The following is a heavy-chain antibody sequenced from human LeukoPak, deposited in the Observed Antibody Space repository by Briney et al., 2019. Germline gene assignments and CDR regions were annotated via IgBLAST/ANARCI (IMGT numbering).Heavy chain of an antibody. CDR2: ISYDGSNK. CDR3: AKDERGSVFDY. V-gene: IGHV3-30*18. Sequence: PGRSLRLSCAASGFTFSSYGMHWVRQAPGKGLEWVAVISYDGSNKYYADSVKGRFTISRDNSKNTLYLQMNSLRAEDTAVYYCAKDERGSVFDYWGRGTLVTVSS. J-gene: IGHJ4*02. CDR1: GFTFSSYG. D-gene: IGHD2-15*01.